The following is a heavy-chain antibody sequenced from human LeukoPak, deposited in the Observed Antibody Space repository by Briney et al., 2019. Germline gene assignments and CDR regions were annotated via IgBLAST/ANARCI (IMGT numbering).Heavy chain of an antibody. CDR2: IYSGAST. J-gene: IGHJ3*02. CDR3: ASGDAFDI. CDR1: GFTVSSNY. V-gene: IGHV3-66*02. Sequence: PGGSLRLSCAASGFTVSSNYMSWVRQAPGKGLEWVSVIYSGASTYYADSVKGRFTISRDNSKNTLYLQMSSLGAEDTAVYYCASGDAFDIWGQGTMVTVSS.